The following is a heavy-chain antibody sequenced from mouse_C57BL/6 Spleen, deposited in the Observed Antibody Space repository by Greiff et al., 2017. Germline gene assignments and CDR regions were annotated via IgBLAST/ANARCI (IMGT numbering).Heavy chain of an antibody. CDR3: ARGYCNHSYFDV. D-gene: IGHD2-1*01. Sequence: EVKLLESGGGLVKPGGSLKLSCAASGFTFSDYGMHWVRQAPEKGLEWVAYISSGSSTIYYADTVKGRFTISRDNAKNTLFLQMTSLMSEDTAMYYCARGYCNHSYFDVWGTGTTVTVSS. J-gene: IGHJ1*03. CDR1: GFTFSDYG. CDR2: ISSGSSTI. V-gene: IGHV5-17*01.